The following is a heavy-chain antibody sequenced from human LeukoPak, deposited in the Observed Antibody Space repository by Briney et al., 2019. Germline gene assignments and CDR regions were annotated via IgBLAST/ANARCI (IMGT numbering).Heavy chain of an antibody. CDR1: GFTFSSYG. J-gene: IGHJ4*02. CDR3: AKGVYGGNSVPENY. CDR2: IWYDGSNK. Sequence: GRSLRLSCVASGFTFSSYGMHWVRQAPGKGLEWVALIWYDGSNKYYADSVKGRFTISRDNYKNTLYLQMNSLRADDTAVYYCAKGVYGGNSVPENYWGQGTLVTVSS. V-gene: IGHV3-33*06. D-gene: IGHD4-23*01.